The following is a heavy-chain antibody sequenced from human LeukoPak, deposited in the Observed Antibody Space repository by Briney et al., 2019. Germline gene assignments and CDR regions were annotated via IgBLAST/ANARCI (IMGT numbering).Heavy chain of an antibody. D-gene: IGHD3-10*01. CDR3: ARFNGSGSSFDY. CDR1: GFTFSSYS. V-gene: IGHV3-21*01. J-gene: IGHJ4*02. Sequence: GGSLRLSCAASGFTFSSYSMNWVRQAPGKGLEWVSSISSSSSYIYYADSVKGRFTISRDNAKNSLYLQMNSLRAEDTAVYSCARFNGSGSSFDYWGQGTLVTVSS. CDR2: ISSSSSYI.